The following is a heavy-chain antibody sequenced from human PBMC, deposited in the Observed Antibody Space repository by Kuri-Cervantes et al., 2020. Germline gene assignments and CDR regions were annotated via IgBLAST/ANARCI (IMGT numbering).Heavy chain of an antibody. D-gene: IGHD6-13*01. CDR2: IIPILGIA. Sequence: SVKVSCKASGGTFSSYTISWVRQAPGQGLEWMGRIIPILGIANYAQKLQGRVTMTTDTSTSTAYMELRSLRSDDTAVYYCARDSHVVFRGIAAGGYWGQGTLVTVSS. CDR1: GGTFSSYT. J-gene: IGHJ4*02. CDR3: ARDSHVVFRGIAAGGY. V-gene: IGHV1-69*04.